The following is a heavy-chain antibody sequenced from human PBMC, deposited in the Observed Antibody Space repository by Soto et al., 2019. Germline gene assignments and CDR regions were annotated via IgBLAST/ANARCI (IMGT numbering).Heavy chain of an antibody. V-gene: IGHV3-23*01. CDR3: AKVFGVAARLRWFES. CDR1: GFSCTSYA. J-gene: IGHJ5*01. CDR2: ISGSGGST. D-gene: IGHD6-6*01. Sequence: PGGSLRRSCAASGFSCTSYAMRRVRQSPGKGLEWVSAISGSGGSTYYADSVKGRFTISRDNSKNTLYLQMNSLRAGDTAVYYCAKVFGVAARLRWFESWGQGTLGIVSS.